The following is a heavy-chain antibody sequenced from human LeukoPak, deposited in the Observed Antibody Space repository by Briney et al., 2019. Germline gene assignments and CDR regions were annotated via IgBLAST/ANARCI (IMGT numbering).Heavy chain of an antibody. Sequence: PGGSLRLSCAASGFTFSDHYMERVRQAPGKGLEWIGHTGNKANSYTTEYAASVKGRFSISRDDSKNSLYLQMNSLKTEDTAVYYCGRGGYSSSSFYGMDVWGQGTTVTVSS. CDR1: GFTFSDHY. CDR3: GRGGYSSSSFYGMDV. V-gene: IGHV3-72*01. J-gene: IGHJ6*02. D-gene: IGHD6-6*01. CDR2: TGNKANSYTT.